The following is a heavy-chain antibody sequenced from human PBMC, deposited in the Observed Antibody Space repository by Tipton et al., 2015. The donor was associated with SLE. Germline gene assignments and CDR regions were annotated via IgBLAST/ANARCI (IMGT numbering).Heavy chain of an antibody. V-gene: IGHV4-34*01. CDR2: INHSGST. CDR3: ARGSPEGAFDI. Sequence: LRLSCAVYGGSFSSYYWSWIRQPPGKGLEWIGEINHSGSTNYNPSLKSRVTKSVDTSKNQFSLKLSSVTAADTAVYYCARGSPEGAFDIWGQGTMVTVSS. CDR1: GGSFSSYY. J-gene: IGHJ3*02.